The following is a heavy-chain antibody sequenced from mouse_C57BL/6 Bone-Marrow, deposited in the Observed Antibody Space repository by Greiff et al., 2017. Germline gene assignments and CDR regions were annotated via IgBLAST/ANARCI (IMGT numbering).Heavy chain of an antibody. CDR3: AREDYYGSSYWYFDV. CDR1: GFTFSDYY. D-gene: IGHD1-1*01. CDR2: INYDGSST. V-gene: IGHV5-16*01. J-gene: IGHJ1*03. Sequence: EVKVVESEGGLVQPGRSMKLSCTASGFTFSDYYMAWVRQVPEKGLEWVANINYDGSSTYYLDSLKSRFIISRDNAKNILYLQMSSLKSEDTATYYCAREDYYGSSYWYFDVWGTGTTVTVSS.